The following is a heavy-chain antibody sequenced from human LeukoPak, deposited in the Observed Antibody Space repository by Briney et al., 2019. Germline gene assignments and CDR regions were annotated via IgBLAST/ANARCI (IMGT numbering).Heavy chain of an antibody. CDR2: IYPDDSDT. CDR3: ARPNITSYYDSRGYDAFDV. CDR1: GYTFTSYW. V-gene: IGHV5-51*01. J-gene: IGHJ3*01. D-gene: IGHD3-22*01. Sequence: GESLKISCKGPGYTFTSYWIAWVRQMPGKGLEWMGIIYPDDSDTRYSPSFQGQVTISADKSVSIAYLQWSSLKASDTAMYYCARPNITSYYDSRGYDAFDVWGQGTMVIVSS.